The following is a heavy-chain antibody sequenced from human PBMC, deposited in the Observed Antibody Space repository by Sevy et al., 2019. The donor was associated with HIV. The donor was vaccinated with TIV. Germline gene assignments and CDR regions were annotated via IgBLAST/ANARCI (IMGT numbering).Heavy chain of an antibody. CDR1: GFTFSTYT. V-gene: IGHV3-23*01. J-gene: IGHJ6*02. CDR3: AKGGSTFYGMDV. Sequence: GGSLRLSCAASGFTFSTYTMNWVRQAPGKGLEWVSAISGSGGSTYYADSVKGRFTISRDKSKNMLYLQMNNLRAEDTAIYYCAKGGSTFYGMDVWGQGTTVTVSS. CDR2: ISGSGGST. D-gene: IGHD2-15*01.